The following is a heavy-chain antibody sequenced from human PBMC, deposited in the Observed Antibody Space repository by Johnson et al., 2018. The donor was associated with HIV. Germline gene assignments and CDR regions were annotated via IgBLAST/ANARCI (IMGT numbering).Heavy chain of an antibody. CDR2: ISGSGGST. J-gene: IGHJ3*02. V-gene: IGHV3-23*04. CDR1: GFTFDDYA. CDR3: AKGGWELLHAFDI. Sequence: VQLVESGGGLVQPGRSLRLSCAASGFTFDDYAMHWVRQAPGKGLEWVSGISGSGGSTSYADSVKGRFTISRDNSKNTLYLQMNSLRAEDTAVYYCAKGGWELLHAFDIWGQGTMVTVSS. D-gene: IGHD1-26*01.